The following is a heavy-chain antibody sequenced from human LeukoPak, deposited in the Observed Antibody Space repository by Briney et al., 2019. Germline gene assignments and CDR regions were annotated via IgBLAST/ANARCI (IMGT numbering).Heavy chain of an antibody. CDR1: GFTFSTHD. CDR3: AKPSGSGVDY. V-gene: IGHV3-30*02. CDR2: IRYDGSHE. D-gene: IGHD1-26*01. J-gene: IGHJ4*01. Sequence: GGSLRLSCGASGFTFSTHDMHWVRQAPGKGLEWGAFIRYDGSHEYYADSVEGRFTISRDNSKNTLYLQMNSVRSEDTALYYCAKPSGSGVDYWGQGTRVTVSS.